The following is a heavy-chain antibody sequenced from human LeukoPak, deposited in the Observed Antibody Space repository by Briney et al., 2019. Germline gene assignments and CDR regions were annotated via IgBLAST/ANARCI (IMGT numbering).Heavy chain of an antibody. Sequence: SETLSLTCTVSGDSISSYYWSWLRQPPGKGLEWIGYIYYSGSTNYNPSLKSRVTISVDTPNNQFSLKMTSVTAADSAVYYCARFIAVAKNWFDPWGQGTLVTVSS. V-gene: IGHV4-59*01. CDR3: ARFIAVAKNWFDP. D-gene: IGHD6-19*01. CDR1: GDSISSYY. CDR2: IYYSGST. J-gene: IGHJ5*02.